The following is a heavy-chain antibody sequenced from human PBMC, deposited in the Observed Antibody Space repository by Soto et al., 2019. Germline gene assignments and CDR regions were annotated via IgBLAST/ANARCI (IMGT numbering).Heavy chain of an antibody. D-gene: IGHD1-20*01. CDR2: INPNSGGT. V-gene: IGHV1-2*06. CDR3: ARETRNWTERRLDY. CDR1: GYTFTVYY. J-gene: IGHJ4*02. Sequence: RASVKVSCKASGYTFTVYYMHGVVQSPGQGREWMGRINPNSGGTNYAQKFQGRVTMTRDTSISTAYMELSRLRSDDTAMYYCARETRNWTERRLDYWGQGTLVTVSS.